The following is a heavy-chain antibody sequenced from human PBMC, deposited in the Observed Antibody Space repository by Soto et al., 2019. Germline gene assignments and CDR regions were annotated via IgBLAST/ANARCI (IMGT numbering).Heavy chain of an antibody. CDR2: MNPNSGNT. V-gene: IGHV1-8*01. D-gene: IGHD6-13*01. CDR1: GYTFTSYD. Sequence: QVQLVQSGAEVKKPGASVKVSCKASGYTFTSYDINWVRQATGQGLEWMGWMNPNSGNTGYAQKFQGRVNMTRNTSISTAYMELSSLRSEDTAVYYCAGPIAAAGGSYYYGMDVWGQGTTVTVSS. J-gene: IGHJ6*02. CDR3: AGPIAAAGGSYYYGMDV.